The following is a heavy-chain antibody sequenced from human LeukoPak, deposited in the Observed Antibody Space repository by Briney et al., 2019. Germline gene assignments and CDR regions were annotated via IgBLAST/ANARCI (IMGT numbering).Heavy chain of an antibody. CDR2: MNPNSGNT. D-gene: IGHD3-10*01. CDR3: ARGRPYYYGSGSYSRYAFDI. CDR1: GYTFTRYD. Sequence: GASVKVSYKASGYTFTRYDIHWVRQATGQELAWMGWMNPNSGNTGYAQKFQGRVTMTSNTSIGTAYMELSSLRSEDTAVYYCARGRPYYYGSGSYSRYAFDIWGQGTMVTVSS. J-gene: IGHJ3*02. V-gene: IGHV1-8*01.